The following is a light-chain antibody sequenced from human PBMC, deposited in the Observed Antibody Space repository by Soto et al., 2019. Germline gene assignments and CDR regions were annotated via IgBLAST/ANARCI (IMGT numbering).Light chain of an antibody. CDR2: LGF. Sequence: EIVMTLSPLSLPVTAGAPASISCKSSQILLLSYGDNHLDWYLQKPGQPPQLLIYLGFIRASGVPDRFSGSGSCPDFTVKISRLEDDDVGVCYCMQSLQPPLTFDTGTKVDIE. V-gene: IGKV2-28*01. J-gene: IGKJ3*01. CDR1: QILLLSYGDNH. CDR3: MQSLQPPLT.